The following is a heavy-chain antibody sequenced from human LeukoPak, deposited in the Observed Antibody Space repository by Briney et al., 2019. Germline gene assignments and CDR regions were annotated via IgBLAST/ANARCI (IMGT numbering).Heavy chain of an antibody. CDR2: IYYSGST. CDR1: GGSISSYY. J-gene: IGHJ6*03. D-gene: IGHD3-3*01. V-gene: IGHV4-59*01. CDR3: ARGRAYYDFWSGYLSGSMDV. Sequence: SETLSLTCTVSGGSISSYYWSWIRQPPGKGLEWIGYIYYSGSTNYNPSLKSRVTISVDTSKHQFSLKLSSVTAADTAVYYCARGRAYYDFWSGYLSGSMDVWGKGTTVTVSS.